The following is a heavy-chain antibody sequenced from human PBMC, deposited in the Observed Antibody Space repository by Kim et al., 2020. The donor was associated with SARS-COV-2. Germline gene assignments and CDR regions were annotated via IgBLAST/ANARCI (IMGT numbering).Heavy chain of an antibody. CDR3: ARLAMAHDAFDI. J-gene: IGHJ3*02. V-gene: IGHV4-39*01. Sequence: SETLSLTCTVSGGSISSSSYYWGWIRQPPGKGLEWIGSIYYSGSTYYNPSLKSRVTISVDTSKNQFSLKLSSVTAADTAVYYCARLAMAHDAFDIWGQGTMVTVSS. CDR1: GGSISSSSYY. D-gene: IGHD5-18*01. CDR2: IYYSGST.